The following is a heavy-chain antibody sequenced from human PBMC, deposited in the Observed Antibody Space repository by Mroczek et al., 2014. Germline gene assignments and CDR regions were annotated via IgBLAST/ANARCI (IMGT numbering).Heavy chain of an antibody. J-gene: IGHJ4*02. CDR1: GFTFSSYS. CDR3: ARVRGRDYDFWSGYFNY. D-gene: IGHD3-3*01. Sequence: ESGGGLVKPGGSLRLSCAASGFTFSSYSMNWVRQAPGKGLEWVSSISVSSTYIYYADSVKGRFTISRDNARNSLSLQMNSLRGEDTAVYYCARVRGRDYDFWSGYFNYWGQGTLVTVSS. CDR2: ISVSSTYI. V-gene: IGHV3-21*01.